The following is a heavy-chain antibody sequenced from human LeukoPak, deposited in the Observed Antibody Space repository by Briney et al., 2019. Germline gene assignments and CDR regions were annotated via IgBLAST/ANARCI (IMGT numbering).Heavy chain of an antibody. CDR2: IYTSGST. CDR1: GGSISSYY. J-gene: IGHJ4*02. D-gene: IGHD2-2*02. Sequence: SETLSLTCTVSGGSISSYYWSWIRQPAGKGLEWIGRIYTSGSTNYNPSLKSRVTMSVDTSKNQFSLKLSSVTAADTAVYYCARYCSSTSCYTRGFDYWGQGTLVTVSS. CDR3: ARYCSSTSCYTRGFDY. V-gene: IGHV4-4*07.